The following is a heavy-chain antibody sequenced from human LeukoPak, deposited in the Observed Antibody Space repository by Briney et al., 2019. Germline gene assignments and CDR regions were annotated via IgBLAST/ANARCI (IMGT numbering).Heavy chain of an antibody. D-gene: IGHD6-13*01. CDR3: ARGYSSSWYPRINGAFDI. V-gene: IGHV4-34*01. Sequence: SETLSLTCAVYGGSFSGYYWSWIRQPPGKGLEWIGEINHSGSTNYNPSLKSRVIISVDTSKNQFSLKLSSVTAADTAVYYCARGYSSSWYPRINGAFDIWGQGTMVTVSS. J-gene: IGHJ3*02. CDR1: GGSFSGYY. CDR2: INHSGST.